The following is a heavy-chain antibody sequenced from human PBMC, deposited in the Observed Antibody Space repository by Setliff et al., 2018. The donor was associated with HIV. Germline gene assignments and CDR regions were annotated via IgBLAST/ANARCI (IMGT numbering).Heavy chain of an antibody. J-gene: IGHJ4*02. V-gene: IGHV1-69*06. CDR2: FIPMFGAT. CDR3: ARELKGVYDSWSSSDPPYYFDN. CDR1: GGTFSRSV. Sequence: SVKVSCKASGGTFSRSVFSWVRQAPGQGLQWMGRFIPMFGATKYAQGFQSRVTITADRYSSKVHMELRSLRSEDTAVYYCARELKGVYDSWSSSDPPYYFDNWGQGSLVTIS. D-gene: IGHD3-3*01.